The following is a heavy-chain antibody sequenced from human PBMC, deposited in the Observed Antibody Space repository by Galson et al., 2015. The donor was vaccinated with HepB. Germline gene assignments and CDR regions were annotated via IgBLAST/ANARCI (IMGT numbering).Heavy chain of an antibody. CDR3: ARASAPGYSSGYTI. V-gene: IGHV1-69*02. CDR2: IIPILGIA. D-gene: IGHD6-19*01. CDR1: GGTFSSYT. J-gene: IGHJ3*02. Sequence: SVKVSCKASGGTFSSYTISWVRQAPGQGLEWMGRIIPILGIANYAQKFQGRVTITADKSTSTAYMELSSLRSEDTAVYYCARASAPGYSSGYTIWGQGTMVTVSS.